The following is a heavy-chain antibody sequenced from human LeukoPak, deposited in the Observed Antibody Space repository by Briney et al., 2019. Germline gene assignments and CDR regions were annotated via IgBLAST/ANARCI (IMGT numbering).Heavy chain of an antibody. CDR1: GFTFSSYW. D-gene: IGHD5-18*01. Sequence: PGGSLRLPCAASGFTFSSYWMSWVRQAPGKGLEWVANIKQDGSEKYYVDSVKGRFTISRDNAKNSLYLQMNSLRAEDTAVYYCARVGEYSYVTPFYYYYYMDVWGKGTTVTVSS. V-gene: IGHV3-7*01. CDR2: IKQDGSEK. CDR3: ARVGEYSYVTPFYYYYYMDV. J-gene: IGHJ6*03.